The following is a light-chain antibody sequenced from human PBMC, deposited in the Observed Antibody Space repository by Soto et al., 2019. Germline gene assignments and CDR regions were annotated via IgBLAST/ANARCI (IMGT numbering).Light chain of an antibody. J-gene: IGLJ1*01. CDR1: RSDVGGYDF. Sequence: QSVLTQPASVSGSPGQSITISCTGTRSDVGGYDFVSWYQQHPGNAPKLILYAVNDRPSGVSSRFSGSKSGNTASLTISGVQPDDEADYYCSSYRSSDTLEVFGTGTKVTV. V-gene: IGLV2-14*01. CDR3: SSYRSSDTLEV. CDR2: AVN.